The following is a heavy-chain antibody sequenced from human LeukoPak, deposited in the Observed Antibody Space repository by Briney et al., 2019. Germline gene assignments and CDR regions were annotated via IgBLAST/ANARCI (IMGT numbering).Heavy chain of an antibody. CDR3: ARDLGYGDYGMDV. D-gene: IGHD4-17*01. CDR2: ISYDGSNK. Sequence: GGSLRLSCAASGFTFSSCSIHWVRQAPGKGLEWVAVISYDGSNKYYADSVKGRFTISRDNSKNTLYLQMDSLKAEDTAVYYCARDLGYGDYGMDVWGQGTTVTVSS. V-gene: IGHV3-30-3*01. J-gene: IGHJ6*02. CDR1: GFTFSSCS.